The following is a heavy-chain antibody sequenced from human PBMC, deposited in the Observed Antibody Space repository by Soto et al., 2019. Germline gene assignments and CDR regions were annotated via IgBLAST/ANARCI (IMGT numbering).Heavy chain of an antibody. J-gene: IGHJ6*02. V-gene: IGHV3-30*18. CDR1: GFTFSSYG. CDR3: AKPKGYGQGIYYYCAMDV. Sequence: PGGSLRLSCAASGFTFSSYGMHWVRQAPGKGLEWVAVISYDESNKYYADSVKGRFTISRDNSKNTLYLQMNSLRAEDTAVYYCAKPKGYGQGIYYYCAMDVWGQGTTVTVSS. CDR2: ISYDESNK. D-gene: IGHD5-18*01.